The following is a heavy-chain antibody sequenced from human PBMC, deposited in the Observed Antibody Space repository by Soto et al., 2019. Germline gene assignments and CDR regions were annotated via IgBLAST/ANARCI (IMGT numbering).Heavy chain of an antibody. CDR3: ARTYSGSYLFDY. CDR2: INSDGSST. V-gene: IGHV3-74*01. Sequence: GGSLRLSCAASGFTFSSYWMHWVRQAPGKGLVWVSRINSDGSSTSYADSVKGRFTISRDNAKNTLYLQMNSLRAEDTAVYYCARTYSGSYLFDYWGQGTLVTVSS. J-gene: IGHJ4*02. D-gene: IGHD1-26*01. CDR1: GFTFSSYW.